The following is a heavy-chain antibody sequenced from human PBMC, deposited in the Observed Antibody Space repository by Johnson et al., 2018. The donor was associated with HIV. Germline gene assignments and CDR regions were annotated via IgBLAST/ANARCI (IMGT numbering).Heavy chain of an antibody. CDR2: IKQDGSEK. CDR3: ARDLGGRDGYNGDYAFDI. CDR1: GFTFSNYW. V-gene: IGHV3-7*01. J-gene: IGHJ3*02. D-gene: IGHD5-24*01. Sequence: VQLLESGGGVVQPGGSLRLSCAASGFTFSNYWMTWVRQAPGKGLEWVANIKQDGSEKYYVDSVKGRFTISRDNAKNSLYLQMNSLRAEDTAVYYCARDLGGRDGYNGDYAFDIWGLGTVVTVSS.